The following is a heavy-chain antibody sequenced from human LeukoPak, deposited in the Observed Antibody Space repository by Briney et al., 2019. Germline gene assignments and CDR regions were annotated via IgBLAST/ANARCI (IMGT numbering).Heavy chain of an antibody. CDR3: ARIEVVVVTQDNWFDP. V-gene: IGHV4-34*01. CDR2: INHSGST. CDR1: GGSFSGYY. J-gene: IGHJ5*02. D-gene: IGHD2-21*02. Sequence: SETLSLTCAVYGGSFSGYYWSWIRQPPGKGLEWIGEINHSGSTNYNLSLKSRVTISVDTSKNQFSLKLSSVTAADTAVYYCARIEVVVVTQDNWFDPWGQGTLVIVSS.